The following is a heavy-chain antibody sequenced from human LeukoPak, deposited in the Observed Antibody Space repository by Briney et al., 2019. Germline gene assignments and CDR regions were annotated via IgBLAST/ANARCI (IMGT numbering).Heavy chain of an antibody. Sequence: SETLSLTCAVYGGSFSGYYWSWIRQPPGKGLEWIGEINHSGSTNYNPSLKSRVTISVDTSKNQFSLKLSSVTAADTAVYYCARGPLGYCSGGSCPLGLGVYYYMDVWGKGTTVTVSS. CDR2: INHSGST. CDR3: ARGPLGYCSGGSCPLGLGVYYYMDV. J-gene: IGHJ6*03. CDR1: GGSFSGYY. D-gene: IGHD2-15*01. V-gene: IGHV4-34*01.